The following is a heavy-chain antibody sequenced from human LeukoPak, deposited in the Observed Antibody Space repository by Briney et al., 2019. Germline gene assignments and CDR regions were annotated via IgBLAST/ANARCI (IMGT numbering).Heavy chain of an antibody. CDR2: IYYSGST. D-gene: IGHD6-6*01. CDR1: GGSISSSSYY. CDR3: ARGPLNSSVYYYYYMDV. Sequence: SETLSLTCTVSGGSISSSSYYWGWIRQPPGKGLEWIGYIYYSGSTNYNPSLKSRVTISVDTSKNQFSLKLSSVTAADTAVYYCARGPLNSSVYYYYYMDVWGKGTTVTVSS. V-gene: IGHV4-61*05. J-gene: IGHJ6*03.